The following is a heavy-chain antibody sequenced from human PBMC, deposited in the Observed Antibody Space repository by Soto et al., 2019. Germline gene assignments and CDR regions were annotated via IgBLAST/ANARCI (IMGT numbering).Heavy chain of an antibody. Sequence: QGQLQQSGPGLVKPSQTLSLTCAISGDRVSSDITSWNWIRQSPSRGLEWLGRTYYRSKWFHDYAASVKSRITINPDTSKNQVSLELNSMTPEDTAVYYCARGNALDVWGQGTVVTVSS. V-gene: IGHV6-1*01. CDR1: GDRVSSDITS. CDR2: TYYRSKWFH. J-gene: IGHJ3*01. D-gene: IGHD3-10*01. CDR3: ARGNALDV.